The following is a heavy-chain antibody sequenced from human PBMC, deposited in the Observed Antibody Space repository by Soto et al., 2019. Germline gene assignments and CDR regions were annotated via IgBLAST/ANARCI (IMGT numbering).Heavy chain of an antibody. CDR2: IMPFFGSG. V-gene: IGHV1-69*01. J-gene: IGHJ4*02. CDR1: RGTFTNYA. Sequence: QVYLVQSGAEVKKPGSSVKVSCKALRGTFTNYAFSWVRQAPGQGLEWMGGIMPFFGSGNYAQKFQGRINLTADEPTRSVYLELTSLRSEDTAVYYCARDRAGYSSHFVYWGQGTLVTVSS. D-gene: IGHD2-2*03. CDR3: ARDRAGYSSHFVY.